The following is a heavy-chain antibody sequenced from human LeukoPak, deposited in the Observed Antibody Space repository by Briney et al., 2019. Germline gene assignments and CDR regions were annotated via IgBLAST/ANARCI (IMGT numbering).Heavy chain of an antibody. V-gene: IGHV3-23*01. Sequence: PGGSLRLSCAASGFTFSSFAMNWVRQAPGKGLEWLSVIGGSDGSTYHADSVKGRFTISRDNSKNTLYLQMSSLRAEDTAVYYCARQDTAVVTRSVFDYWGQGTLVTVSS. CDR1: GFTFSSFA. CDR2: IGGSDGST. CDR3: ARQDTAVVTRSVFDY. D-gene: IGHD5-18*01. J-gene: IGHJ4*02.